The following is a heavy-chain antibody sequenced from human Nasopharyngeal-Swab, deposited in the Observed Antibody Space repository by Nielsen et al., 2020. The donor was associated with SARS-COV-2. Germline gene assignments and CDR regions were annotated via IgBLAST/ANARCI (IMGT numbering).Heavy chain of an antibody. Sequence: SVKVSCKASGGTFSSYAISWGRQAPGQGLEWMGRIIPILGIANYAQKFQGRVTITADKTTSTAYMELSSLRSEDTAVYYCARNDIAVAGTAWFDPWGQGTLVTVSS. V-gene: IGHV1-69*04. CDR3: ARNDIAVAGTAWFDP. J-gene: IGHJ5*02. CDR1: GGTFSSYA. D-gene: IGHD6-19*01. CDR2: IIPILGIA.